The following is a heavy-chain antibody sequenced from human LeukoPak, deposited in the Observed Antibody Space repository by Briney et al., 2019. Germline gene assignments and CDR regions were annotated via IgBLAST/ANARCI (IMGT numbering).Heavy chain of an antibody. J-gene: IGHJ4*02. Sequence: GASVKVSCKASGGTFSRYAISWVRQAPGQRLEWVGGIIPIFGTANYAQKFHGRVTITADESSSTAYMELSSVRSEDTAVYYCARDVSLYDSSGYYYLWWGQGTLVTVSS. CDR2: IIPIFGTA. CDR3: ARDVSLYDSSGYYYLW. V-gene: IGHV1-69*13. CDR1: GGTFSRYA. D-gene: IGHD3-22*01.